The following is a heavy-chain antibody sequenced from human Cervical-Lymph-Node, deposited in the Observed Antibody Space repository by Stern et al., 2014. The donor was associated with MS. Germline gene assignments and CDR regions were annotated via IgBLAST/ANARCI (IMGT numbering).Heavy chain of an antibody. D-gene: IGHD6-13*01. CDR2: IFTVFGTP. CDR1: GGTFSKFP. Sequence: VQLVESGAEVTKPGSSVKGSCKASGGTFSKFPSSWVRQAPGQGLEWMGGIFTVFGTPTYAQEFRGRVTITADVSTSTVYMELSSLRSDDTAVYYCALSSETSDRWYSLGYDLWGQGTLVTVSS. J-gene: IGHJ5*02. CDR3: ALSSETSDRWYSLGYDL. V-gene: IGHV1-69*01.